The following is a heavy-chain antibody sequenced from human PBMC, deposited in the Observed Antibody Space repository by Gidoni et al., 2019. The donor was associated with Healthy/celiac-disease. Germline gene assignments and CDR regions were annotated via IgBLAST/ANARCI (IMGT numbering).Heavy chain of an antibody. CDR1: GFPFSNYW. V-gene: IGHV3-7*01. Sequence: EVQLVASVVSLVQPGGSLRLSCAASGFPFSNYWMSWVRQAPGKGLEWVANINPGGSAKYYVDSVKGRFTISRDDAKNSLYLQMNSLRADETAVYFCARLEVGATLFDYWGQGTLVTVSS. D-gene: IGHD1-26*01. J-gene: IGHJ4*02. CDR2: INPGGSAK. CDR3: ARLEVGATLFDY.